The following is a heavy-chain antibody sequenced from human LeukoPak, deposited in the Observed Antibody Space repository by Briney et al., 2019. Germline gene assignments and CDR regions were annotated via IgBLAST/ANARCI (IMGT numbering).Heavy chain of an antibody. J-gene: IGHJ4*02. V-gene: IGHV3-74*01. CDR3: ATVSEY. CDR1: GFTFNYFW. CDR2: INHDGTAT. Sequence: PGGSLRLSCAASGFTFNYFWMHWVRQVPGKGPVWVSGINHDGTATYYADSVKGRFTISRDDAKNTVYLQMNGLRAEDTSDYFCATVSEYWGQGTLVTVSS.